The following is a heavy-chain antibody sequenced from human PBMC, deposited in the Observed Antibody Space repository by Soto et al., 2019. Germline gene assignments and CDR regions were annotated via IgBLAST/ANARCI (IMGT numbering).Heavy chain of an antibody. D-gene: IGHD3-3*01. J-gene: IGHJ4*02. V-gene: IGHV3-30*18. CDR3: AKASGRDDFWSGYFAY. Sequence: ESGGGVVQPGRSLRLSCAASGFTFSSYGMHWVLQAPGKGLEWVAVISYDGSNKYYADSVKGRFTISRDNSKNTLYLQMNSLRAEDTAVYYCAKASGRDDFWSGYFAYWGQGTLVTVSS. CDR1: GFTFSSYG. CDR2: ISYDGSNK.